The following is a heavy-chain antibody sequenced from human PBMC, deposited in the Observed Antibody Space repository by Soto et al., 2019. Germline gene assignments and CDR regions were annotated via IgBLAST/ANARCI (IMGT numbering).Heavy chain of an antibody. CDR1: GFSFSDYA. V-gene: IGHV3-23*01. CDR3: AKRRPYSSGWYSPIFDY. CDR2: ISESGGST. J-gene: IGHJ4*02. Sequence: GSLRLSCAPSGFSFSDYAMSRVSQAPGKGLEWVSVISESGGSTHYADSVSGRFTVSRDNSQNSLSLRMNSLRDEDTAVYFCAKRRPYSSGWYSPIFDYWGQGALVTVSS. D-gene: IGHD6-13*01.